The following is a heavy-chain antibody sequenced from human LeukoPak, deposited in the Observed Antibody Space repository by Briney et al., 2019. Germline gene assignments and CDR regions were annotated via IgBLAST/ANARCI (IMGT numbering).Heavy chain of an antibody. J-gene: IGHJ6*02. Sequence: SETLSLTCAVSVGSISSGNWWTWVRQSPGKGLEWIGEIYHNGTLNYNPSLKSRVTISADSFKNHFSLKLTSVTAADTAVYYCATAPILRGGGGEHYKYGMDVWGQGTTVIVSS. CDR1: VGSISSGNW. CDR3: ATAPILRGGGGEHYKYGMDV. D-gene: IGHD2-2*02. CDR2: IYHNGTL. V-gene: IGHV4-4*02.